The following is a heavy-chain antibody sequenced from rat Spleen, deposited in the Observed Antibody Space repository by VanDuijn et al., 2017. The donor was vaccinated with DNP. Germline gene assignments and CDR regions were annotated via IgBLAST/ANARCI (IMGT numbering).Heavy chain of an antibody. CDR2: ISTNGGGT. V-gene: IGHV5S13*01. Sequence: EVQLVESGGGLVQPGRSLKLSCAASGFTFRNYGMAWVRQAPTKGLEWVASISTNGGGTYYRDSVRGRFTISRDNAEDTLFLQMNSLRSEDTATYYCTRATGFDYWGQGVMVTVSS. D-gene: IGHD4-2*01. CDR1: GFTFRNYG. CDR3: TRATGFDY. J-gene: IGHJ2*01.